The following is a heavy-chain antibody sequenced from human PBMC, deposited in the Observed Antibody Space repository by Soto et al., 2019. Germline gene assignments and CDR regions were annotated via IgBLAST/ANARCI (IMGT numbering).Heavy chain of an antibody. CDR3: ARLYYYDSSGYANWFDP. CDR2: IYYSGST. V-gene: IGHV4-39*01. D-gene: IGHD3-22*01. CDR1: GGSISNSSYY. J-gene: IGHJ5*02. Sequence: PSETLSLTCTVSGGSISNSSYYWGWIRQPPGKGLEWIGSIYYSGSTYYNPSLKSRVTISVDTSKNQFSLKLSSVTAADTAVYYCARLYYYDSSGYANWFDPWGQGTLVTVSS.